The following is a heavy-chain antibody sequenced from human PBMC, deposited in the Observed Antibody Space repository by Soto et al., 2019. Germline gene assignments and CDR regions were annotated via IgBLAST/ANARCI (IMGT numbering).Heavy chain of an antibody. J-gene: IGHJ5*02. Sequence: ASVKVSCKASGYTFTSYDINWVRRATGQGLEWMGWMNPNSGNTGYAQKIQGRVTMTRNTSLTTAYMELSTLRSEDTALDYYARGLEDSVVVAAASRIDNWFGRWGQGTLVTVSS. V-gene: IGHV1-8*01. CDR3: ARGLEDSVVVAAASRIDNWFGR. D-gene: IGHD2-2*01. CDR2: MNPNSGNT. CDR1: GYTFTSYD.